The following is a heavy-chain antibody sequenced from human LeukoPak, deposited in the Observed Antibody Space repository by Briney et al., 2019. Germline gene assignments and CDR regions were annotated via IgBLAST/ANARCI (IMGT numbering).Heavy chain of an antibody. V-gene: IGHV4-39*07. CDR2: IYYSGNT. D-gene: IGHD5-18*01. CDR3: ARLSGYYYGYFDY. J-gene: IGHJ4*02. CDR1: GGSISSSNYY. Sequence: SETLSLTCAVSGGSISSSNYYWGWIRQAPGKGLEWIGTIYYSGNTFYNPTLQSRVSISVDTSRNHFSLNLSSVTAADTAVYYYARLSGYYYGYFDYWGQGALATVSS.